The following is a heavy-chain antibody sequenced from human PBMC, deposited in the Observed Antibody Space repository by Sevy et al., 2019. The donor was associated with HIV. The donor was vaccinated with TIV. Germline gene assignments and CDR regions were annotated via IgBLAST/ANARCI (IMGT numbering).Heavy chain of an antibody. J-gene: IGHJ1*01. CDR3: AKAMTYYYDSSGYYSEYFQH. CDR2: ISYDGSNK. D-gene: IGHD3-22*01. V-gene: IGHV3-30*18. Sequence: GGSLRLSCAASGFTFSSYGMHWVRQAPGKGLEWVAVISYDGSNKYYADSVKGRFTISRDNSKNTLYLQMNSLRAEETAVYYCAKAMTYYYDSSGYYSEYFQHWGQGTLVTVSS. CDR1: GFTFSSYG.